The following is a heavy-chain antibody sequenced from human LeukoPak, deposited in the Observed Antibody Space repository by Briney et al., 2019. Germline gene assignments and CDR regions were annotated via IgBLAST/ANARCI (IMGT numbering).Heavy chain of an antibody. V-gene: IGHV1-3*01. CDR1: GYTFTSYA. CDR2: INAGNGNT. CDR3: ARGSWPVFLWFGELFPGYYGMDV. Sequence: ASVKVSCKASGYTFTSYAMHLVRQAPGQRLEWMGWINAGNGNTKYSQKFQGRVTITRDTSASTAYMELSSLRSEDTAVYYCARGSWPVFLWFGELFPGYYGMDVWGKGTTVTVSS. J-gene: IGHJ6*04. D-gene: IGHD3-10*01.